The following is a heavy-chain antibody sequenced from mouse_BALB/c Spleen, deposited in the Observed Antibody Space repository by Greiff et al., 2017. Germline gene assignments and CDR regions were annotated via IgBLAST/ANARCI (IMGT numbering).Heavy chain of an antibody. D-gene: IGHD3-1*01. J-gene: IGHJ1*01. Sequence: EVQLQQSGPGLVKPSQSLSLTCTVTGYSITSDYAWNWIRQFPGNKLEWMGYISYSGSTSYNPSLKSRISITRDTSKNQFFLQLNSVTTEDTATYYCARWANSYWYFDVWGAGTTVTVSS. V-gene: IGHV3-2*02. CDR3: ARWANSYWYFDV. CDR1: GYSITSDYA. CDR2: ISYSGST.